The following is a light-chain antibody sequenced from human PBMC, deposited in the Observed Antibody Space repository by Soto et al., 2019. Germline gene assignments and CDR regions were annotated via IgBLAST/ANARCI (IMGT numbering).Light chain of an antibody. V-gene: IGKV3D-15*01. CDR3: QHYNNCPPALT. Sequence: EIVMTQSPATLSVSPGERATLSCRASQSVSSNLAWYQQKPGQAPRLLIYGASTRATGIPARFSGSGSGTEFTLTISSLQSEDFAVYYCQHYNNCPPALTFGGGTKVEIK. CDR1: QSVSSN. J-gene: IGKJ4*01. CDR2: GAS.